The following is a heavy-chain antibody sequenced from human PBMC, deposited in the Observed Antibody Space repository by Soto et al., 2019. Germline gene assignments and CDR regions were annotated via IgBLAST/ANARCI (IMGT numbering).Heavy chain of an antibody. CDR1: GFTFSSYA. Sequence: EVQLLESGGGLVQPGGSLRLSCAASGFTFSSYAMSWVRQAPGKALEWVSAISGSGGRTYYADSVKGRFTISRDNSKITLDLPMNSLRAEDTAVYYCVSTSLRFLEWLQYYYGMDVSCQGTTVTVSS. CDR2: ISGSGGRT. CDR3: VSTSLRFLEWLQYYYGMDV. J-gene: IGHJ6*02. D-gene: IGHD3-3*01. V-gene: IGHV3-23*01.